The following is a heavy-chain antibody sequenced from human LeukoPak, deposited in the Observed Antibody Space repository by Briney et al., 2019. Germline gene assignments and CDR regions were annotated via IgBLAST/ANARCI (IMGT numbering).Heavy chain of an antibody. Sequence: GGSLRLSCAASKFTFSDYYMMWVRQAPGKGPEWVAYMNQFGTEIKYLDSVKGRFTISRDNAKNSLYLWMTSLTADDTAVYYCARGTYYYEFWGQGTLVIVSS. CDR2: MNQFGTEI. J-gene: IGHJ4*02. CDR1: KFTFSDYY. CDR3: ARGTYYYEF. V-gene: IGHV3-7*04. D-gene: IGHD3/OR15-3a*01.